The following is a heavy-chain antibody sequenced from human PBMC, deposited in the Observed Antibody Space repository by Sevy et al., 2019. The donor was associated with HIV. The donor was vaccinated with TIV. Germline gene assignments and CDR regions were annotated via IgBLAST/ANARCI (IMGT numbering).Heavy chain of an antibody. CDR1: GFTFSSYE. J-gene: IGHJ4*02. CDR3: VRDLPPSATTVAHFDY. CDR2: ITSSAANK. Sequence: GGSLRLSCAASGFTFSSYEMNWVRQAPGEGPEWLSSITSSAANKYYSDSVTGRFTISRDNAKNSLFLQMNSLRAEDTAVYYCVRDLPPSATTVAHFDYWGQGTLVTVSS. D-gene: IGHD4-17*01. V-gene: IGHV3-48*03.